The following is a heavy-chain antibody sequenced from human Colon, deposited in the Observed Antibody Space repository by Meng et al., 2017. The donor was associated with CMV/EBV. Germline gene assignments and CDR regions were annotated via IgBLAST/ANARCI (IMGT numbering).Heavy chain of an antibody. CDR1: GFTFSSHS. CDR3: ARGGATQVRTYGMDV. Sequence: GGSLRLSCAASGFTFSSHSLHWVRQAPGQGLEWVSSINSRSNQIYYADSVEGRFTISRDNAKNSLYLQMNSLRAEDTGVYFCARGGATQVRTYGMDVWGPGTTVTVS. J-gene: IGHJ6*02. CDR2: INSRSNQI. V-gene: IGHV3-21*01. D-gene: IGHD5-24*01.